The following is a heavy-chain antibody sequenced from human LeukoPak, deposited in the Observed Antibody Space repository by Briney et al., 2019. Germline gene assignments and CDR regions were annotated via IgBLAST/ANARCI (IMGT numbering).Heavy chain of an antibody. V-gene: IGHV4-34*01. J-gene: IGHJ4*02. D-gene: IGHD3-16*02. CDR3: ARVGRSYLDY. CDR1: GGSFSGYY. CDR2: INHSGST. Sequence: SETLSLTCAVYGGSFSGYYWSWIRQPPGEGLEWIGEINHSGSTNYNPSLKSRVTISVDTSKNQFSLKLNSVTAADTAVYYCARVGRSYLDYWGQGTLVTVSS.